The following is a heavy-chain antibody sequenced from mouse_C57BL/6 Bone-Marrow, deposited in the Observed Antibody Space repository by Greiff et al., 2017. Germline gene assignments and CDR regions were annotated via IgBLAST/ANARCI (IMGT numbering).Heavy chain of an antibody. V-gene: IGHV5-15*01. J-gene: IGHJ4*01. CDR1: GFTFSDYG. CDR3: SRRVIEDYAMGY. CDR2: ISNLAYSI. Sequence: EVMLVESGGGLVQPGGSLKLSCAASGFTFSDYGMAWVRQAPRKGPEWVAFISNLAYSIYYADTVTGRFTISRENAKNTRYLKMSSLRSEDTAMYYCSRRVIEDYAMGYWGQGTSVTVSS. D-gene: IGHD2-2*01.